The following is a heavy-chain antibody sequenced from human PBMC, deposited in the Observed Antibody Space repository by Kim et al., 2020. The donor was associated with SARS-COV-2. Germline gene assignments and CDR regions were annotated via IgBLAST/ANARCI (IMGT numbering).Heavy chain of an antibody. CDR3: ARDLEGAVAGIFDY. Sequence: NPSLKGRVTISVDKSKNQFSLKLSSVTAADTAVYYCARDLEGAVAGIFDYWGQGTLVTVSS. J-gene: IGHJ4*02. V-gene: IGHV4-4*02. D-gene: IGHD6-19*01.